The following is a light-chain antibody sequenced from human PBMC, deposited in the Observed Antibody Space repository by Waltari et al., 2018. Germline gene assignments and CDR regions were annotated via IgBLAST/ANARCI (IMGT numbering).Light chain of an antibody. CDR3: CSYAGSYTWV. CDR1: TSDMGGDTT. V-gene: IGLV2-11*01. J-gene: IGLJ3*02. CDR2: DVS. Sequence: QSALTQPRSVSGSPGQSVTISCRGATSDMGGDTTVSWYQQHPGKAPKLMVYDVSKRPSEVSDRFSGSKSGNTASLTISGLQAEDETDYYCCSYAGSYTWVFGGGTKLTVL.